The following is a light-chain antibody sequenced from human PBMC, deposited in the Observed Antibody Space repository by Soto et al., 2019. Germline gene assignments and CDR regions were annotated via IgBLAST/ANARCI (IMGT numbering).Light chain of an antibody. Sequence: QSALTQPASVSGSPGQSITISCTGTSSNVGSYNLVSWYQHHPDKAPKLIIYEGSKRPAGVSNRFSGSKSRNTASLTISGLQAEDEADYYCGSYAGSRTSWVFGGGTKLTVL. CDR1: SSNVGSYNL. V-gene: IGLV2-23*01. CDR3: GSYAGSRTSWV. CDR2: EGS. J-gene: IGLJ3*02.